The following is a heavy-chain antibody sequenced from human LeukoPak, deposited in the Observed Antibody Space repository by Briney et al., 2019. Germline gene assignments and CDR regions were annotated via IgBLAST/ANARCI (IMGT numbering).Heavy chain of an antibody. CDR3: ARGVEPLAANTLAY. V-gene: IGHV3-53*01. CDR1: GFTVITND. J-gene: IGHJ4*02. CDR2: LYSDGNT. Sequence: PGGSLRLSCAASGFTVITNDMTWVRQAPGKGLEWVSVLYSDGNTKYADSVQGRFTISRDNPKNTLYLEMNSLSPDDTAVYYCARGVEPLAANTLAYWGQGTLVTVPS. D-gene: IGHD1-14*01.